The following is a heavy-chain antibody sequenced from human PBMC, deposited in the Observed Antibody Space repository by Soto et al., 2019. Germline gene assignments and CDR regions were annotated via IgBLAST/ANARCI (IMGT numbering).Heavy chain of an antibody. D-gene: IGHD3-16*01. CDR2: MNPNSANT. CDR1: GYTFTSYD. Sequence: QVQLVQSGAEVKKPGASVKVSCKASGYTFTSYDINWVRQATGQGLEWMGWMNPNSANTGYAQKFQGRVIMARTTSIRTAYMELSSLRSEERAVYYCAREGVRGMDVWGQGTTVTVSS. CDR3: AREGVRGMDV. J-gene: IGHJ6*02. V-gene: IGHV1-8*01.